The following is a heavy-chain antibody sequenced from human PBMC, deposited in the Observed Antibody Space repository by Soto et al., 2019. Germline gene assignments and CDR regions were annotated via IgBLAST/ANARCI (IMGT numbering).Heavy chain of an antibody. V-gene: IGHV4-31*03. J-gene: IGHJ5*02. CDR3: ARVAVAPFWFDP. D-gene: IGHD6-19*01. CDR1: GGSISSGDSY. CDR2: IYYSGST. Sequence: QVQLQESGPGLVKPSQTLSLTCTVSGGSISSGDSYWRWIRQHPGKGLEWIGYIYYSGSTYYNPSHKSRITISVDTAKNQYTLTLRYVSAADTAVYCCARVAVAPFWFDPWGQGSLVTVSS.